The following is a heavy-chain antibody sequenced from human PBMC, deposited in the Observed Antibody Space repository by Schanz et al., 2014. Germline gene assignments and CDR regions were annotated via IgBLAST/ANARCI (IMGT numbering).Heavy chain of an antibody. CDR2: ISYDGGNK. D-gene: IGHD6-19*01. J-gene: IGHJ4*02. V-gene: IGHV3-30*03. CDR3: ARGRAVAGTGYFDY. Sequence: QVQLVESGGGVVQPGKSLRLSCAASGFAFSDYGMHWVRQAPGKGLEWVALISYDGGNKYYADSVKGRFTISRDNSKNTLYLQMNSLRAEDMAVYYCARGRAVAGTGYFDYWGQGTLVTVSS. CDR1: GFAFSDYG.